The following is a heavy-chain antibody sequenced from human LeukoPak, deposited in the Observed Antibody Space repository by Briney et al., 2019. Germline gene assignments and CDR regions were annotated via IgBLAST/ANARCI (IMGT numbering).Heavy chain of an antibody. CDR1: GCIFNNYA. V-gene: IGHV3-23*01. CDR2: INAVNDI. J-gene: IGHJ4*02. D-gene: IGHD4-17*01. CDR3: AKYAPPTTALTRFFDD. Sequence: GWALRLSRAASGCIFNNYARVWVRQTRGKGLEWVAVINAVNDIVYTDSVTGGLSIYRVNSQNTQYLLMKSLRVEDTAVYYCAKYAPPTTALTRFFDDWGQGTLVTVSS.